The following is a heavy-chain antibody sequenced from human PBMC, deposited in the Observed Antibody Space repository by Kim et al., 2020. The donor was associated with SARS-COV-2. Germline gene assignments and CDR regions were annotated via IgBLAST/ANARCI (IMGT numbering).Heavy chain of an antibody. CDR3: ARDVWLEGAHDGFDV. J-gene: IGHJ3*01. Sequence: SETLSLSCTVSGVSVSSGGAYWTWIRQPPGTGLEWIGYIHNSGSANYNAPLTRRVTITQDTSRNQFSLTLKSVTAADTAVYYCARDVWLEGAHDGFDVWG. CDR2: IHNSGSA. V-gene: IGHV4-61*08. CDR1: GVSVSSGGAY. D-gene: IGHD1-26*01.